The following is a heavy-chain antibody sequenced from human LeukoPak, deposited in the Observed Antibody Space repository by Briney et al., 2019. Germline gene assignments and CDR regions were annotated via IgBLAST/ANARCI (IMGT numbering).Heavy chain of an antibody. D-gene: IGHD4-17*01. J-gene: IGHJ4*02. V-gene: IGHV1-18*04. CDR3: ARNDYGDYVLYFDY. CDR2: ISAYNGNT. CDR1: GYTFTSYG. Sequence: ASAKVSCKASGYTFTSYGISWVRQAPGQGLEWMGWISAYNGNTNYAQKLQGRVTMTTDTSTSTAYMELRSLRSDDTAVYYCARNDYGDYVLYFDYWGQGTLVTVSS.